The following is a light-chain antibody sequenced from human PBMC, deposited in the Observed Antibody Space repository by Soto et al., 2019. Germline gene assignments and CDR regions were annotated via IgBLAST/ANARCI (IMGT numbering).Light chain of an antibody. CDR2: DAS. CDR3: QQYSDSSGA. Sequence: DIPVTQSPSTLSASVGARVPITCGSSQSSGTWLAGYQQKPGKAPKLRIFDASTLESGVPSRFSGSGSGTDFTLTISSLQPDDFATYYCQQYSDSSGAFGQGTKVDIK. V-gene: IGKV1-5*01. J-gene: IGKJ1*01. CDR1: QSSGTW.